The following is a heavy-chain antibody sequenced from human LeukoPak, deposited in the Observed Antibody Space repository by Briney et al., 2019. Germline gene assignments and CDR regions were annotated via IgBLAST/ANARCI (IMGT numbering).Heavy chain of an antibody. Sequence: GGSLRLSCAAFGFTFSSYAMHWVRQAPGKGLEWVAVISYDGSNKYYADSVKGRFTISRDNSKNTLYLQMNSLRAEDTAVYYCGGRDGSGSVYYWGQGTLVTVSS. J-gene: IGHJ4*02. CDR2: ISYDGSNK. CDR3: GGRDGSGSVYY. V-gene: IGHV3-30*04. CDR1: GFTFSSYA. D-gene: IGHD3-10*01.